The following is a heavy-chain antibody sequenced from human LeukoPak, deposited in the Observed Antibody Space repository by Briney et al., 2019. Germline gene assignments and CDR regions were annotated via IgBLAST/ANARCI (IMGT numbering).Heavy chain of an antibody. CDR2: IYPGDSDT. D-gene: IGHD2-2*03. CDR3: ASHGYCSSTSCYPHY. Sequence: GESLKISCKGSGYSFTSYWIGWVRQMPGKGLEWMGIIYPGDSDTRYTPSFQGQVTISAYKSITTAYLQWSSLKASDTAMYSCASHGYCSSTSCYPHYWGQGPLVTVSS. J-gene: IGHJ4*02. CDR1: GYSFTSYW. V-gene: IGHV5-51*01.